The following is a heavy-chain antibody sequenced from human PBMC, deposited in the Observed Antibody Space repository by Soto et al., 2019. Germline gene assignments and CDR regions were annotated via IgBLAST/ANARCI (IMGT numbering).Heavy chain of an antibody. CDR1: GGSISSSSCY. CDR3: ATRWGATSDY. CDR2: IYYSGST. Sequence: PSETLSLTCTVSGGSISSSSCYWGWIRQPPGKGLEWIGSIYYSGSTYYNPSLKSRVTISVDTSKNQLSLRLSSVTAADTAVYYCATRWGATSDYWGQGTLVTVSS. V-gene: IGHV4-39*01. J-gene: IGHJ4*02. D-gene: IGHD1-26*01.